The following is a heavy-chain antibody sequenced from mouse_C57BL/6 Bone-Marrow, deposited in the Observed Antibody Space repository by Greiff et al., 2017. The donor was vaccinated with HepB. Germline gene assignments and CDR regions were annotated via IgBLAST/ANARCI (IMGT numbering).Heavy chain of an antibody. J-gene: IGHJ3*01. D-gene: IGHD4-1*01. CDR1: GYAFTNYL. CDR3: ASTNWDRTWFAY. V-gene: IGHV1-54*01. CDR2: INPGSGGT. Sequence: VQLQQSGAELVRPGTSVKVSCKASGYAFTNYLIEWVKQRPGQGLEWIGVINPGSGGTNYNEKFKGKATLTADKSSSTAYMQLSSLTSEDSAVYFCASTNWDRTWFAYWGQGTLVTVSA.